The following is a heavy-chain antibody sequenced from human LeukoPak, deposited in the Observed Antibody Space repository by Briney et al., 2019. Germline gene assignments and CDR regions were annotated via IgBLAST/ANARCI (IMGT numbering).Heavy chain of an antibody. J-gene: IGHJ4*02. CDR1: GGTFSSYA. CDR2: IIPILGIA. Sequence: TVKLSCKASGGTFSSYAISWVRQAPGQGLEWMGRIIPILGIANYAQKFQGRVTITADKSTRTAYMELSSLSSEDTAVYYCATSPFGSGYFDYWGQGTLVTVSS. CDR3: ATSPFGSGYFDY. V-gene: IGHV1-69*04. D-gene: IGHD3-10*01.